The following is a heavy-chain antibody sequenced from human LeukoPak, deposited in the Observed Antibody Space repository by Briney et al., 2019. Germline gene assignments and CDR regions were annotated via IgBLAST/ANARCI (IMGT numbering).Heavy chain of an antibody. CDR3: ARRSSSFYGMDV. Sequence: PSETLSLTCTVSGGSISSYYWSWIRQPPGQGLEWIGYIYYSGSTNYNPSLKSRVTISVDTSKNQCSLKRSSVTAADTAVYYCARRSSSFYGMDVWGQGTTVTVSS. J-gene: IGHJ6*02. V-gene: IGHV4-59*08. CDR1: GGSISSYY. D-gene: IGHD6-13*01. CDR2: IYYSGST.